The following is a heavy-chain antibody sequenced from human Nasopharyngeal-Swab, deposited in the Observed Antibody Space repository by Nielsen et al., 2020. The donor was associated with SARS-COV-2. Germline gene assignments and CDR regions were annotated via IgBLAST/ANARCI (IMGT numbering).Heavy chain of an antibody. V-gene: IGHV4-34*01. Sequence: SETLSLTCAVYGGSFSGYYSSWIRQPPGKGLEWIGEINHSGSTNYNPSLKSRVTISVDTSKNQFSLKLSSVTAADTAVYYCAGRPYSSSYWFDPWGQGTLVTVSS. D-gene: IGHD6-6*01. CDR1: GGSFSGYY. CDR2: INHSGST. CDR3: AGRPYSSSYWFDP. J-gene: IGHJ5*02.